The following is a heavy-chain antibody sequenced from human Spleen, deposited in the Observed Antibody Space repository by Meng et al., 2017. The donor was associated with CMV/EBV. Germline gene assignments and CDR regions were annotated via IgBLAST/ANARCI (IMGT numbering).Heavy chain of an antibody. D-gene: IGHD1-26*01. J-gene: IGHJ5*02. CDR3: ARGLSGNSNWFDP. Sequence: ASVKVSCKASGYTFTSYDINWVRQAPGQGLEWMGCINPNSGGTNYAQKFQGRVTMTRDTSITTAYMEVSRLRSDDTAVYYCARGLSGNSNWFDPWGQGTLVTVSS. CDR2: INPNSGGT. CDR1: GYTFTSYD. V-gene: IGHV1-2*02.